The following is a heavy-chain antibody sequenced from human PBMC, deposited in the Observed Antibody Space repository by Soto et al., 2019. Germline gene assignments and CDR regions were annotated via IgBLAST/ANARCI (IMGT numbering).Heavy chain of an antibody. J-gene: IGHJ3*02. CDR1: GGSFSGYY. Sequence: QVQLQQWGAGLLKPSETLSLTCAVYGGSFSGYYWSWIRQPPGKGLEWIGEINLSGSTNYNPSLTSRVTISVDTSKNQFSLKLSSVTAADTAVYYCARGRDCSSTSGYTRGAFDIWGQGTMVTVSS. CDR2: INLSGST. D-gene: IGHD2-2*02. CDR3: ARGRDCSSTSGYTRGAFDI. V-gene: IGHV4-34*01.